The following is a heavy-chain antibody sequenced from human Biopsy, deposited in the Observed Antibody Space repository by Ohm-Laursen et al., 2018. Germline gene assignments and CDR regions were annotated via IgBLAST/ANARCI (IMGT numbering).Heavy chain of an antibody. J-gene: IGHJ4*01. V-gene: IGHV3-9*01. D-gene: IGHD6-25*01. CDR2: ISGSSTNI. CDR1: GFIFSDYG. Sequence: SLRLSCSASGFIFSDYGMHWVRQAPGKGLEWVSGISGSSTNIIYADSVRGRFTISRDNAKSSLYLEMNSLRSEDTAFYYCTKRRTAVRPFDSWGHGTLVTVSS. CDR3: TKRRTAVRPFDS.